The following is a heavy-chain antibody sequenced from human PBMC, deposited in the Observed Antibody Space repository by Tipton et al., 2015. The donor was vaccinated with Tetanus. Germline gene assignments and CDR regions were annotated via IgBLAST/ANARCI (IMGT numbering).Heavy chain of an antibody. CDR2: IYYSGST. CDR3: ARHAARNSDFDY. CDR1: GGSISSYY. D-gene: IGHD6-25*01. J-gene: IGHJ4*02. Sequence: TLSLTCTVSGGSISSYYWSWIRQPAGKGLEWIGYIYYSGSTNYNPSLKSRVTISVDTSKNQFSLKLSSVTAADTAVYYCARHAARNSDFDYWGQGTLVTVSS. V-gene: IGHV4-59*08.